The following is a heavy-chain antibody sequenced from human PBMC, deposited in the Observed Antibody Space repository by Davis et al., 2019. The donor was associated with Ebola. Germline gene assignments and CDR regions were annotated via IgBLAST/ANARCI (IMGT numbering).Heavy chain of an antibody. J-gene: IGHJ4*02. CDR3: SVGGQDGGFDY. CDR1: GYTFTNYY. V-gene: IGHV1-46*01. Sequence: ASVKVSCKASGYTFTNYYMHWVRQAPGQGLEWMGMINPNDGRTIYAQKFQGRLTVTEDTSSHTAYMELSRLKSEDTAIYYCSVGGQDGGFDYWGQGTLVTVSS. CDR2: INPNDGRT. D-gene: IGHD1-26*01.